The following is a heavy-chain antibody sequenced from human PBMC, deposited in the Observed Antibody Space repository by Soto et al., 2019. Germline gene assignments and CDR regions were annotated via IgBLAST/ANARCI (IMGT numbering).Heavy chain of an antibody. CDR2: ISGSGGST. D-gene: IGHD3-3*01. J-gene: IGHJ3*02. Sequence: GVSLRLSCAASGFTFSSYAMSCVLQSPCKFLEWVSAISGSGGSTYYADSVKGRFTISRDNAKNSLYLQMNSLRDEDTAVYYCARDGTRVVGAILVGAFDIWGQGTMVTVSS. CDR1: GFTFSSYA. CDR3: ARDGTRVVGAILVGAFDI. V-gene: IGHV3-23*01.